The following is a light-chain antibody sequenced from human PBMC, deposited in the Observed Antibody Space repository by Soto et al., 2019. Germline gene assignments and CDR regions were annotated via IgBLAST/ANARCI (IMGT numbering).Light chain of an antibody. CDR2: DAS. CDR1: QSISSW. Sequence: GGRVGTTGRASQSISSWVAWYQQKPGKAPKLLIYDASSLESGVPSRFGGSGSGTETTLTCSRVLPDDSASYYIKQYNNYTGKFGRGTKVDIK. J-gene: IGKJ1*01. V-gene: IGKV1-5*01. CDR3: KQYNNYTGK.